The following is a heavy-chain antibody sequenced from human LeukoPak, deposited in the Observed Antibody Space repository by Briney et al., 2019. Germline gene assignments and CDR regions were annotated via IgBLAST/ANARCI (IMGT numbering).Heavy chain of an antibody. CDR3: ARGPIIDIVIVPAADDYYYMDV. J-gene: IGHJ6*03. CDR2: ISAYNGNT. D-gene: IGHD2-2*01. V-gene: IGHV1-18*01. Sequence: ASVKVSCKASGYTLRSYGITWVRQAPGQGLEWMGWISAYNGNTKYPQKLQGRATITTDTSTSTAYMELRSLRSNDTAVYYCARGPIIDIVIVPAADDYYYMDVWGKGTTVTVSS. CDR1: GYTLRSYG.